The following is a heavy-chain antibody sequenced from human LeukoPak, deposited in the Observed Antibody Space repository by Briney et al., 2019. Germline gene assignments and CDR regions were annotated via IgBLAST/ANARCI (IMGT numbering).Heavy chain of an antibody. CDR2: INPSGGST. CDR3: ARGGDGDYYYYYYMDV. CDR1: GYAFTSYY. Sequence: ASVKVSCKASGYAFTSYYMHWVRQAPGQGLEWMGIINPSGGSTSYAQKFQGRVTMTRDMSTSTVYMELSSLRSEDTAVYYCARGGDGDYYYYYYMDVWGKGTTVTVSS. V-gene: IGHV1-46*01. J-gene: IGHJ6*03. D-gene: IGHD4-17*01.